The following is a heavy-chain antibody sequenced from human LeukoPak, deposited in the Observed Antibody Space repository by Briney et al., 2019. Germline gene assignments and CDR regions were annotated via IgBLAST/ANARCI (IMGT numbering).Heavy chain of an antibody. CDR2: IYSAGST. D-gene: IGHD6-19*01. V-gene: IGHV3-53*01. J-gene: IGHJ6*02. Sequence: GGSLRLSCAASGFTVSDNYMSWVRQAPGKGLEWVSLIYSAGSTYYADSVTGRFTISRDNSKNTLFLQMNSLRAEDTAVYYCARGVLGHRRGQWLVPYHYYGMDVWGQGTTVTVSS. CDR3: ARGVLGHRRGQWLVPYHYYGMDV. CDR1: GFTVSDNY.